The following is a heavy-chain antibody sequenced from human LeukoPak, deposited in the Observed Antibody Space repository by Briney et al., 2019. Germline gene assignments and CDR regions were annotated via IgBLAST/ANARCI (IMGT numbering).Heavy chain of an antibody. CDR1: GGSISSYY. CDR2: IYYSGST. D-gene: IGHD2-15*01. V-gene: IGHV4-59*12. CDR3: ARGGGSLCSGGSCYPVYFDY. Sequence: SETLSLTCTVSGGSISSYYWSWIRQPPGKGLEWIGYIYYSGSTNYNPSLKSRVTISVDTSKNQFSLKLSSVTAAETAVYYCARGGGSLCSGGSCYPVYFDYWGQGTLVTVSS. J-gene: IGHJ4*02.